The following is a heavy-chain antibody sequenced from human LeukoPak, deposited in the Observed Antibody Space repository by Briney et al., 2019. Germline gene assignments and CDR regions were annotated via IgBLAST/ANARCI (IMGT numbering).Heavy chain of an antibody. J-gene: IGHJ4*02. CDR1: GRTFSSYA. CDR3: ASRITIFGVVIII. D-gene: IGHD3-3*01. Sequence: SVKVSCKASGRTFSSYAISWVRQAPGQGLEWMGGIIPIFGTANYAQKFQGRVTITADKSTNTAYMELSSLRSEDTAVYYCASRITIFGVVIIIWGQGTLVTVSS. V-gene: IGHV1-69*06. CDR2: IIPIFGTA.